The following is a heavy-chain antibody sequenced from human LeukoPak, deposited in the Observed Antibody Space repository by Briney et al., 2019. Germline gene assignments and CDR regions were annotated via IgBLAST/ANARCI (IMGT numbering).Heavy chain of an antibody. Sequence: GGSLRLSCAASGFTFSSYAMSWVRQAPGKGLEWVSAISGSGGSTYYADSVKGRFTISRDNSKNTLYLEMSSLRAEDTAVYYCAKSDGGIIVPDGFDIWGQGTMVTVSS. V-gene: IGHV3-23*01. J-gene: IGHJ3*02. CDR2: ISGSGGST. CDR1: GFTFSSYA. D-gene: IGHD3-16*02. CDR3: AKSDGGIIVPDGFDI.